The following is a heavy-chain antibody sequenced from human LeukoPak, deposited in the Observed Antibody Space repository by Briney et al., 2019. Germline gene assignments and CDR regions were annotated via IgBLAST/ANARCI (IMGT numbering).Heavy chain of an antibody. Sequence: GESLKISCKASGFSFTNYWIGWVRQMPGKGLEWMGIIYPGDSDSRYSPSFQGQVTISADRSISTTYLQWSSLKASDTAMYYCASPHGSGSYYNPKLWGQGTLVTVSS. CDR3: ASPHGSGSYYNPKL. CDR2: IYPGDSDS. J-gene: IGHJ4*02. V-gene: IGHV5-51*01. D-gene: IGHD3-10*01. CDR1: GFSFTNYW.